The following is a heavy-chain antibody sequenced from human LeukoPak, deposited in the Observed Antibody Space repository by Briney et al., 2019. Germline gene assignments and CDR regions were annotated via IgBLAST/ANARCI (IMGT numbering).Heavy chain of an antibody. D-gene: IGHD3-10*01. CDR2: IYYSGNT. J-gene: IGHJ3*02. Sequence: SETLSLTCTVSGDSIFSASYYWGWLRQHPGKGLEWMGFIYYSGNTYYSSSLKSRITISIDTSKNQFSLSLSSVTVADTAVYYCAREGTAHAFDIWGQGTMVTVSS. V-gene: IGHV4-31*03. CDR1: GDSIFSASYY. CDR3: AREGTAHAFDI.